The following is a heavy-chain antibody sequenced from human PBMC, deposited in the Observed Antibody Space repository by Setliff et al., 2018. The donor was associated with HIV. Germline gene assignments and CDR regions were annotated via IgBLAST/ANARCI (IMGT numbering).Heavy chain of an antibody. CDR3: AKNGQLLWFGELSYGYYYYMDV. D-gene: IGHD3-10*01. CDR2: ISSSSSYT. V-gene: IGHV3-11*03. CDR1: GFTFSDYY. Sequence: GGSLRLSCAASGFTFSDYYMSWIRQAPGKGLKWVSYISSSSSYTNYADSVKGRFTISRDNSKNTLYLQMNSLRAEDTAVYYCAKNGQLLWFGELSYGYYYYMDVWGKGTTVTVSS. J-gene: IGHJ6*03.